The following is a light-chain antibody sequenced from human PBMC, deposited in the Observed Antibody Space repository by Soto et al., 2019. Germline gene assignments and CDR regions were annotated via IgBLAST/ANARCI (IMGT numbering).Light chain of an antibody. J-gene: IGKJ2*01. Sequence: EIVLTQSPGTLSLSPGERATLSCRASQSVSSSYLAWYQQKPGQAPRLLIYGASSRATGIPDRFSGSGSGNAFTLTISRLEPEDFAVYYCQQYGSSPPTFGQGTKLEIK. V-gene: IGKV3-20*01. CDR1: QSVSSSY. CDR3: QQYGSSPPT. CDR2: GAS.